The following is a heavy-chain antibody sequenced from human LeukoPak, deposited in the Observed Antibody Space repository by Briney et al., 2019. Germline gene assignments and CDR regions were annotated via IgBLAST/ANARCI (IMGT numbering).Heavy chain of an antibody. CDR3: ARRVTGTETLDY. V-gene: IGHV4-39*01. CDR1: GGSISSSSYY. Sequence: PSETLSLTCTVSGGSISSSSYYWGWIRQPPGKGLEWIGSIYYSGSTYYNPSLKSRVTISVDTSKNQFSLKLSSVTAADTAVYYCARRVTGTETLDYWGQGILVTVSS. CDR2: IYYSGST. D-gene: IGHD1-20*01. J-gene: IGHJ4*02.